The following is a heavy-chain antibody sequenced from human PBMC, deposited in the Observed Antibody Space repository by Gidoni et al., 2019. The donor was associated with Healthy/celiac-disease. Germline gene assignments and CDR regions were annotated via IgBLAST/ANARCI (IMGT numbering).Heavy chain of an antibody. CDR2: IKSKTDGGTT. J-gene: IGHJ4*02. Sequence: EVQLVESGGGLVKPGGSLRLSCAASGFTFSNAWMNWVRQAPGKGLEWVGRIKSKTDGGTTDYAAPVKGRFTISRDDSKNTLYLQMNSLKTEDTAVYYCTTDLLSIAAASDYWGQGTLVTVSS. CDR3: TTDLLSIAAASDY. CDR1: GFTFSNAW. V-gene: IGHV3-15*07. D-gene: IGHD6-13*01.